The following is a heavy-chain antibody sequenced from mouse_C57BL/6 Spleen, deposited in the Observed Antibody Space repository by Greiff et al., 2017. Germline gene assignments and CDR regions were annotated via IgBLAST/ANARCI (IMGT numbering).Heavy chain of an antibody. Sequence: VQLQQSGAELVRPGASVTLSCKASGYTFNDYEMHWVKQTPVHGLEWIGAIDPETGGTAYNQKFKGKSILTADKSSSTAYMELRSLTSEDSAVYYCTNWDDAMDYWGQGTSVTVSS. CDR3: TNWDDAMDY. V-gene: IGHV1-15*01. CDR2: IDPETGGT. J-gene: IGHJ4*01. D-gene: IGHD4-1*01. CDR1: GYTFNDYE.